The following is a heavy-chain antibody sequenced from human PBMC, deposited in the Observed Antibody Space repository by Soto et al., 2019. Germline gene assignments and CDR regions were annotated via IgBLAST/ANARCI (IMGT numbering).Heavy chain of an antibody. CDR3: ARDRPYGGNPDVLDY. CDR2: ISYEGINN. J-gene: IGHJ4*02. Sequence: AGSLILSCAASGFTFSSYAMHWVREAPGKGLEWVAVISYEGINNYYADSLKGRFTISRDNSKNTLYLQMNSLRAEDTAVYYCARDRPYGGNPDVLDYWGQGTLVTVPS. D-gene: IGHD4-17*01. V-gene: IGHV3-30-3*01. CDR1: GFTFSSYA.